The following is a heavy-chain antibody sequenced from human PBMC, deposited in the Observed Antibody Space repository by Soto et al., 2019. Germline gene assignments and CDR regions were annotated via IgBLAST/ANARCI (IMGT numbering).Heavy chain of an antibody. J-gene: IGHJ6*02. CDR3: AREVRGVIITEYYYYGMDV. Sequence: ASVKVSCKASGYTFTSYGISWVRQAPGQGLEWMGWISAYNGNTNYAQKLQGRVTMTTDTSTSTAYMELRSLRSDDTAVYYCAREVRGVIITEYYYYGMDVWGQGTTVTVSS. CDR1: GYTFTSYG. CDR2: ISAYNGNT. V-gene: IGHV1-18*04. D-gene: IGHD3-10*01.